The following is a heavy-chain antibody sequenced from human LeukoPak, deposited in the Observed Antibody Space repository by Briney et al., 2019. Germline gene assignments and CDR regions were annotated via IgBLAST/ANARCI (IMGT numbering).Heavy chain of an antibody. J-gene: IGHJ4*02. CDR3: ASLRERSYYARGFDY. CDR1: GYSISSGYY. V-gene: IGHV4-38-2*02. CDR2: IYYSGST. Sequence: SETLSLTCTVSGYSISSGYYWGWIRQPPGKGLEWIAYIYYSGSTNYNPSLKSRVTISVDTSKNQFSLKLSSVTAANTAVYYCASLRERSYYARGFDYWGQGTLVTVSS. D-gene: IGHD3-3*01.